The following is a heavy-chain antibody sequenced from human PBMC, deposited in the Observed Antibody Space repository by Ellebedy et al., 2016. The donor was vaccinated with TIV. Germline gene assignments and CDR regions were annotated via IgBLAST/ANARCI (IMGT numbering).Heavy chain of an antibody. CDR3: ARHLRELRDPNYFDS. V-gene: IGHV4-34*01. J-gene: IGHJ4*02. Sequence: SETLSLTCAVYGGSFSGYYWSWIRQPPGKGLEWIGEINHSGSTNYNPSLKSRVTLSVDTSKNHFSLMLSSVTAADTSMYYCARHLRELRDPNYFDSWGQGTLVTVSS. D-gene: IGHD1-7*01. CDR2: INHSGST. CDR1: GGSFSGYY.